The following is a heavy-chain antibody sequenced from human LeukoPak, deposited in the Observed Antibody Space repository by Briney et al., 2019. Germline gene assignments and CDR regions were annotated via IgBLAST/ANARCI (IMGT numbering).Heavy chain of an antibody. J-gene: IGHJ5*02. CDR2: IRYDGSNK. CDR1: GFTFSSYG. CDR3: AKDGPNYDILTGYMFDP. D-gene: IGHD3-9*01. V-gene: IGHV3-30*02. Sequence: PGGSLRLSCAASGFTFSSYGMHWVRQAPGKGLEWVAFIRYDGSNKYYADSVKGRFTIYRDNSKNTLYLQMNSLRAEDTAVYYCAKDGPNYDILTGYMFDPWGQGTPVTVSS.